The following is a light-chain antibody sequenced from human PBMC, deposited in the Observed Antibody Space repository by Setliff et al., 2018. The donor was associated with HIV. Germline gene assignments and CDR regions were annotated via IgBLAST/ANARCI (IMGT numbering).Light chain of an antibody. Sequence: QSALPQPASVSGSPGQSITISCTGTTSDVGSYNLVSWYQQHPGKAPQLMIYEVTKRPSGVSNRFSGSKSGNTASLTISGLQAEDEADYYCCSYEGTLTLVFGGGTKVTVL. CDR1: TSDVGSYNL. CDR3: CSYEGTLTLV. J-gene: IGLJ3*02. V-gene: IGLV2-23*02. CDR2: EVT.